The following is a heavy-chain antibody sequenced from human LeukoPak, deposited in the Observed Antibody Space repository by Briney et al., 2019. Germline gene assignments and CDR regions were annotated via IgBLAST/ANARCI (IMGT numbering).Heavy chain of an antibody. CDR1: GGSISSYY. Sequence: SETLSLTCTVSGGSISSYYWSWIRQPPGKGLEWIGYIYYSGSTNYNPSLKSRVTISVDMSKHQFSLKLTSVTAADTAVYYCARDDSNYYDSSGFDYWGQGTLVTVSS. D-gene: IGHD3-22*01. CDR2: IYYSGST. V-gene: IGHV4-59*01. CDR3: ARDDSNYYDSSGFDY. J-gene: IGHJ4*02.